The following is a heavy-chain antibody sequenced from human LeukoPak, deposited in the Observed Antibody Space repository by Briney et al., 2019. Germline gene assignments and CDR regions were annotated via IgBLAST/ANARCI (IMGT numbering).Heavy chain of an antibody. CDR1: GGSFSGYY. CDR3: ARVGQTVIYFDY. J-gene: IGHJ4*02. V-gene: IGHV4-34*01. Sequence: SETLSLTCAVYGGSFSGYYWSWFRQPPGKGLEWIGEINHSGSTNYNPSLKSRVTISVDTSKNQFSLKLSSVTAADTAVYYCARVGQTVIYFDYWGQGTLVTVSS. D-gene: IGHD4-17*01. CDR2: INHSGST.